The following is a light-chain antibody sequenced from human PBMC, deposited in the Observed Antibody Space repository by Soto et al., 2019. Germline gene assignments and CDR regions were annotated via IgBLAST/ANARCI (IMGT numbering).Light chain of an antibody. J-gene: IGKJ1*01. V-gene: IGKV3-15*01. Sequence: EIVMTQSPATLSASPGERATLSCRASQSVSSSYLVWYQQKAGQAPRLLIYGASTRATGIPARFSGSGSGTEFTLTISSLQSEDFAVYYCQQYNNWPRTFGQGTKVDIK. CDR1: QSVSSSY. CDR2: GAS. CDR3: QQYNNWPRT.